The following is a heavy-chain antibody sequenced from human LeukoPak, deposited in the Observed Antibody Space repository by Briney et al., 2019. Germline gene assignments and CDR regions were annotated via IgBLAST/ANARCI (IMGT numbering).Heavy chain of an antibody. CDR3: ARDGGDPVTRMYYFDY. CDR2: ISFDGSNK. V-gene: IGHV3-30*04. J-gene: IGHJ4*02. CDR1: GFTFSSYD. D-gene: IGHD4-17*01. Sequence: GGSLRLSCAASGFTFSSYDMHWVRQAPGKGLEWVAVISFDGSNKYYADSGKRRFTISRDNSKNARYLQMNRLRAEDTAVYYCARDGGDPVTRMYYFDYWGQGTLVTVSS.